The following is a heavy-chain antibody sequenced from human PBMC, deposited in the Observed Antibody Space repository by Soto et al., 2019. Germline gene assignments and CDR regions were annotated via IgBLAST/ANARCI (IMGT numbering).Heavy chain of an antibody. CDR2: IYYSGST. V-gene: IGHV4-39*01. J-gene: IGHJ6*02. D-gene: IGHD6-13*01. CDR1: GGSISSSSYY. Sequence: QLQLQESGPGLVKPSETLSLTCTVSGGSISSSSYYWGWIRQPPGKGLEWIGSIYYSGSTYYNPSLKSRVTISVDTSKNQFSLKLSSVTAADTAVYYCARHVEDWGSSWRDVWGQGTTVTVSS. CDR3: ARHVEDWGSSWRDV.